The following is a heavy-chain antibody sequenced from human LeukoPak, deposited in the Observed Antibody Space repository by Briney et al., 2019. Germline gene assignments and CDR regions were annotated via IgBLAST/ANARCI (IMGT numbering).Heavy chain of an antibody. Sequence: SETLSLTCTVSGGSISSYYWSWIRQPPGKGLEWIGYIYYSGSTNYNPSLKSRVTISVDTSKNQFSLKLSSVTAAAPAGSYFSRGICWPYGDHVYYYYYYMDVWGKGTPVTVSS. CDR3: SRGICWPYGDHVYYYYYYMDV. D-gene: IGHD4-17*01. CDR2: IYYSGST. V-gene: IGHV4-59*01. J-gene: IGHJ6*03. CDR1: GGSISSYY.